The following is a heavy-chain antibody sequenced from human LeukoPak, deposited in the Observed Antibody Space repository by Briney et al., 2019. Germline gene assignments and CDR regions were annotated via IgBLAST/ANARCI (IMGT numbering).Heavy chain of an antibody. CDR1: GFTFSSYE. D-gene: IGHD1-14*01. Sequence: GGSLRLSCAASGFTFSSYEMNWVRQAPGKGLEWVSYISSSGRSIYYADSVKGRFTISRDNAKNSLYLQMNSLRAEDTAVYYCARDRDRAEFYFDYWGQGTLVTVSS. J-gene: IGHJ4*02. V-gene: IGHV3-48*03. CDR2: ISSSGRSI. CDR3: ARDRDRAEFYFDY.